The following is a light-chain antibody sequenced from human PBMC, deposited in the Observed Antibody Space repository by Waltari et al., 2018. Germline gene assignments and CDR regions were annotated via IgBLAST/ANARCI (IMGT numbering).Light chain of an antibody. CDR2: GAS. J-gene: IGKJ1*01. Sequence: EIVMTQSPDALSVSPGESATLSCRASERFGSALAWYQQRPGQPPRLLIYGASTRATGIPARFSGSGSGTEFTLTISSLQSEDFAVYYCQQYNYWRTFGQGTKVEIK. CDR3: QQYNYWRT. V-gene: IGKV3-15*01. CDR1: ERFGSA.